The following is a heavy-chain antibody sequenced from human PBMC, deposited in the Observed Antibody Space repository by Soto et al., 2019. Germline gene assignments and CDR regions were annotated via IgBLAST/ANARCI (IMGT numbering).Heavy chain of an antibody. CDR2: ISYDGSNK. CDR1: GFTFSSYA. Sequence: VGSLRLSCAASGFTFSSYAMHWVRQAPGKGLEWVAVISYDGSNKYYADSVKGRFTISRDNSKNTLYLQMNSLRAEDTAVYYCARDADKPMIVVEIVYYFDYWGQGTLVPVSS. J-gene: IGHJ4*02. V-gene: IGHV3-30-3*01. D-gene: IGHD3-22*01. CDR3: ARDADKPMIVVEIVYYFDY.